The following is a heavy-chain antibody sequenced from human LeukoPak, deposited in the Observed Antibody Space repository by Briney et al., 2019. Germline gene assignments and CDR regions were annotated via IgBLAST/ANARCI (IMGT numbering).Heavy chain of an antibody. CDR2: IHASGPT. D-gene: IGHD6-6*01. Sequence: SETLSLTCTVSGGSISTYYCSWIRRPPGKGLEWIAYIHASGPTNYNPSLKSRITISVDTSKNQLSLKLSSVTAADTAVYYCARHDAGIAARPFDNWGQGTLVTVSS. CDR1: GGSISTYY. V-gene: IGHV4-4*09. J-gene: IGHJ4*02. CDR3: ARHDAGIAARPFDN.